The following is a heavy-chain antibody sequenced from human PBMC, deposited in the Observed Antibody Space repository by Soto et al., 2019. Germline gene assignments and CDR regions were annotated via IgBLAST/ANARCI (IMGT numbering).Heavy chain of an antibody. D-gene: IGHD3-10*01. Sequence: SETLSLTCTVSCGSISSYYWSWIRQPPGKGLEWIGYIYYSGSTNYNPSLKSRVTISVDTSKNQFSLKLSSVTAADTAVYYCARDRISYYYGSGSPFGMDVWGQGTTVTVSS. CDR1: CGSISSYY. V-gene: IGHV4-59*01. CDR3: ARDRISYYYGSGSPFGMDV. CDR2: IYYSGST. J-gene: IGHJ6*02.